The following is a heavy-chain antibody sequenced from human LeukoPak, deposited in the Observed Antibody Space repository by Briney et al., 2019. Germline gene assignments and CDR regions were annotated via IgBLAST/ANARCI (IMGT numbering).Heavy chain of an antibody. V-gene: IGHV1-46*01. CDR3: ARDRSLVWYTTSSPGDY. D-gene: IGHD6-6*01. CDR2: INPSGGST. J-gene: IGHJ4*02. CDR1: GYTFTSFY. Sequence: ASVKVSCKPSGYTFTSFYIHWVRQAPGQGLEWLGIINPSGGSTAYAQKFQGRVTLTRDMSTSTVYMELSSLRSEDTAVYYCARDRSLVWYTTSSPGDYWGQGTLDTVSS.